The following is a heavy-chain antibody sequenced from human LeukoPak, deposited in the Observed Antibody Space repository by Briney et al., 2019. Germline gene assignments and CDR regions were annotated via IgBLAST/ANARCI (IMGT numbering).Heavy chain of an antibody. CDR2: INHSGST. D-gene: IGHD2-2*01. J-gene: IGHJ5*02. CDR3: ARDAGPSSTSSRWFDP. CDR1: GGSFSGYY. Sequence: SETLSLTCAVYGGSFSGYYWSWIRQPPGKGLEWIREINHSGSTNYNPSLKSRVTISVDTSKNQFSLKLSSVTAADTAVYYCARDAGPSSTSSRWFDPWGQGTLVTVSS. V-gene: IGHV4-34*09.